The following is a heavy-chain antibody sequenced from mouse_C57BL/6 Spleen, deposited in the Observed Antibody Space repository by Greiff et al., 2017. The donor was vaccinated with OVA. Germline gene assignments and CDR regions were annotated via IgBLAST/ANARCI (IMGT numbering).Heavy chain of an antibody. D-gene: IGHD2-2*01. CDR2: ISDGGSYT. V-gene: IGHV5-4*01. Sequence: EVKLMESGGGLVKPGGSLKLSCAASGFTFSSYAMSWVRQTPEKRLEWVATISDGGSYTYYPDNVKGRFTISRDNAKNNLYLQMSHLKSEDTAMYYCARDRAVTFYFDVWGTGTTVTVSS. CDR1: GFTFSSYA. J-gene: IGHJ1*03. CDR3: ARDRAVTFYFDV.